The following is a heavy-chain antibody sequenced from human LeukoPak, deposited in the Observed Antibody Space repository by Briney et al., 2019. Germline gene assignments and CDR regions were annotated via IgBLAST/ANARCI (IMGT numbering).Heavy chain of an antibody. CDR1: GFTFRSYA. J-gene: IGHJ4*02. CDR2: ISGSGGST. CDR3: AKGIRSLEWLLADY. Sequence: GGSLRLSCAASGFTFRSYAMSWARQAPGKGLEWVSAISGSGGSTYYADSVKGRFTISRDNSKNTLYLQMNSLRAEDTAVYYCAKGIRSLEWLLADYWGQGTLVTVSS. V-gene: IGHV3-23*01. D-gene: IGHD3-3*01.